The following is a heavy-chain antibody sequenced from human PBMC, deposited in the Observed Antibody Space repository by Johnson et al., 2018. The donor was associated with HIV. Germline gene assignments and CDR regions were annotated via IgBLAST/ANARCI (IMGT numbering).Heavy chain of an antibody. CDR1: GFTLSNYG. J-gene: IGHJ3*02. D-gene: IGHD5-24*01. CDR3: AREFVGYNGFDI. CDR2: MWYDGSNK. V-gene: IGHV3-33*01. Sequence: QVQLVESGGGVVQPGRSLTLSCAASGFTLSNYGMHWVRQAPGTGLEWVAMMWYDGSNKYYADSVKGRFTISRDNSKNTLYLQMNSLRAEDTAVYYCAREFVGYNGFDIWGQGTMVTVSS.